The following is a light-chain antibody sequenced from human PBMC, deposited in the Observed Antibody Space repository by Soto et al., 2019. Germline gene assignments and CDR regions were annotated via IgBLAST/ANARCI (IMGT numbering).Light chain of an antibody. J-gene: IGLJ2*01. Sequence: QSALTQPASVSGSPGESITISCTGTSSDVGAYNYVSWYQQHPGKAPKLMIYDVSNRPSGVSNRFSGSKSGNTASLTISGLQAEDEADYYRSSYTSTNSLFGGGTKLTVL. CDR3: SSYTSTNSL. CDR1: SSDVGAYNY. V-gene: IGLV2-14*03. CDR2: DVS.